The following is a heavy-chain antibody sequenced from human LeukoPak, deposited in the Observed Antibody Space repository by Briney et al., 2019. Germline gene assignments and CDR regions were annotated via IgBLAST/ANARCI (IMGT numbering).Heavy chain of an antibody. D-gene: IGHD6-6*01. CDR3: ARAEYSSSSGFDY. V-gene: IGHV4-59*01. CDR1: GGSISSYY. J-gene: IGHJ4*02. CDR2: IYYSGST. Sequence: SETLSLTCTVSGGSISSYYWSWIRQPPGKGLEWIGYIYYSGSTNYNPSLKSRVTISVDTSKNQFSLKLSSVTAADTAVYYCARAEYSSSSGFDYWGQGTLVTVSS.